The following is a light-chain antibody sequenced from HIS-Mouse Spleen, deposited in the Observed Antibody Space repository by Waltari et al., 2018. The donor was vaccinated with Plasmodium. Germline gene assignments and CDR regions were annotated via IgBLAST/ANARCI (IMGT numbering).Light chain of an antibody. V-gene: IGLV3-10*01. CDR3: YSTDSSGNHRV. CDR1: HFPKNT. J-gene: IGLJ3*02. CDR2: EDS. Sequence: SYELTQPPSVSVSPGQTARITCSGDHFPKNTAYWYQQKSGQAPVLVIYEDSKRPSGIPERFSGSSSGTMATLTISGAQVEDEADYYCYSTDSSGNHRVFGGGTKLTVL.